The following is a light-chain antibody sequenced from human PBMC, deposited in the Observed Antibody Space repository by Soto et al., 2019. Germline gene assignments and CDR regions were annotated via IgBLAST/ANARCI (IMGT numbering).Light chain of an antibody. CDR1: QSVYNN. CDR2: DAS. Sequence: EGGMTQYTATLSMSPGESATLSCRASQSVYNNLAWYQQRPGQAPRLLIYDASTRATGVPARFSGSASGTEFTLTISSLQSEDFAVYYCHHYNNWPYAFGQGSKVAI. CDR3: HHYNNWPYA. V-gene: IGKV3-15*01. J-gene: IGKJ2*01.